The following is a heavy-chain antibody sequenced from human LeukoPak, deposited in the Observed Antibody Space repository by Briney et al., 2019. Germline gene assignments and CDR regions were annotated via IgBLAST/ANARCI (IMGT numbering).Heavy chain of an antibody. CDR1: GYSISSGYY. J-gene: IGHJ5*02. CDR3: ARAYFSSWYMNWFDP. CDR2: IYHSGST. V-gene: IGHV4-38-2*02. Sequence: KPSETLSLTCTVSGYSISSGYYWGWIRQPPGKGLEWIGSIYHSGSTYYNPSLKSRVTISVDTSKNQFSLKLSSVTAPDTAVYYCARAYFSSWYMNWFDPWGQGTLVTVSS. D-gene: IGHD6-13*01.